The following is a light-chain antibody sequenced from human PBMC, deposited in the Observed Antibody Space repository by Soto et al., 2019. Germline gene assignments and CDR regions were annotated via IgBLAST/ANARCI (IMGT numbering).Light chain of an antibody. Sequence: QSALTQPRSVSGSPGQSVTISCTGTSSDVGGYNYVSWYQHHPGKAPKLMIYDVDKRPSGVSNRFSGSKSGNTASLTISGLQAEDEADYYCSSYTDSSNYVFGTGTKVTVL. V-gene: IGLV2-11*01. J-gene: IGLJ1*01. CDR3: SSYTDSSNYV. CDR2: DVD. CDR1: SSDVGGYNY.